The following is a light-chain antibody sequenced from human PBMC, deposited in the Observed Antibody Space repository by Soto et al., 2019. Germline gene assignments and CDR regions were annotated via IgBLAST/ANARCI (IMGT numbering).Light chain of an antibody. CDR3: CSYAGSSTLV. J-gene: IGLJ2*01. V-gene: IGLV2-23*01. CDR1: SSVVGSYNL. Sequence: QSALTQPASVSGSPGQSIPISCTGTSSVVGSYNLVSWYQQHPGKAPKLMIYEGSKRPSGVSNRFSGSKSGNTASLTISGLQAEDEADYYCCSYAGSSTLVFGGGTKLTVL. CDR2: EGS.